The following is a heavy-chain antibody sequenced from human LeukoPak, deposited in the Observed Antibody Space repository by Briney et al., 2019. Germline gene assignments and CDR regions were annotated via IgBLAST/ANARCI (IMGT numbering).Heavy chain of an antibody. CDR1: GFTFSSYA. CDR3: ARVWRRMDYNLLTGHGMDV. J-gene: IGHJ6*02. Sequence: GGSLRLSCAASGFTFSSYAIHWVRQAPGRGLEWVALISYDGVNQHYADSVKGRFTLSRDNSKNTLTLQMNSLRAEDTAVYYCARVWRRMDYNLLTGHGMDVWGQGTTVIVSS. CDR2: ISYDGVNQ. V-gene: IGHV3-30-3*01. D-gene: IGHD3-9*01.